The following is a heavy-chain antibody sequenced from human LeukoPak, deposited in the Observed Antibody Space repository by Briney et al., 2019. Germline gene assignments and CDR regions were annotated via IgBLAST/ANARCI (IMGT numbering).Heavy chain of an antibody. CDR3: ARAVAVAGRFDP. CDR1: GYSINSGNY. Sequence: SETLSLTCTVSGYSINSGNYWGWIRQPPGKGLEWIGSIYHSGSTYYSPSLKSRVTISVDTSKNQFSLKLSSVTAADTALYYCARAVAVAGRFDPWGQGTLVTVSS. V-gene: IGHV4-38-2*02. J-gene: IGHJ5*02. CDR2: IYHSGST. D-gene: IGHD6-19*01.